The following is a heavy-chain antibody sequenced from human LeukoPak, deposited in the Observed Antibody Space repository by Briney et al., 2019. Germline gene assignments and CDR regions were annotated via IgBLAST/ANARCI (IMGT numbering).Heavy chain of an antibody. D-gene: IGHD4-17*01. CDR3: ARDPWLRLLHDYGDYASLDY. CDR1: GLTFRNYA. J-gene: IGHJ4*02. Sequence: GGSLRLSCAASGLTFRNYAMNRVRQAPGKGLEWVSSISGSGGGTFYADSVKGRFTISRDNSKKTVYLQMQSLRVEDTAVYYCARDPWLRLLHDYGDYASLDYWGQGTLVTVSS. V-gene: IGHV3-23*01. CDR2: ISGSGGGT.